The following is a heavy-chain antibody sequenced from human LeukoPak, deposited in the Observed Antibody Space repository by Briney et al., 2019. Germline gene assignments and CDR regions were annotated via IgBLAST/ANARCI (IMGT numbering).Heavy chain of an antibody. D-gene: IGHD6-13*01. V-gene: IGHV1-69*01. J-gene: IGHJ4*02. CDR3: AAPGIAAAGTRGCFDY. CDR1: GGTFSSYA. Sequence: SVKVSCKASGGTFSSYAISWVRQAPGQGLEWMGGIIPIFGTANYAQKFQGRVTITADESTSTAYMELSSLRSEDTAVYYCAAPGIAAAGTRGCFDYWGQGTLVTVSS. CDR2: IIPIFGTA.